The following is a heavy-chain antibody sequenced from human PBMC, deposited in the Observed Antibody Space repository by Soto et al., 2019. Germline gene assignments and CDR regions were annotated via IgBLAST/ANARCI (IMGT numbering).Heavy chain of an antibody. J-gene: IGHJ5*02. CDR3: ATKELYCSGGSCFSGNWFDP. V-gene: IGHV4-31*03. D-gene: IGHD2-15*01. CDR1: GGSISSGGYY. Sequence: KPSETLSLTCTVSGGSISSGGYYWSWIRQHPGKGLEWIGYIYYSGSTYYNPSLKSRVTISVDTSKNQFSLKLSSVTAADTAVYYCATKELYCSGGSCFSGNWFDPWGQGTLVTVSS. CDR2: IYYSGST.